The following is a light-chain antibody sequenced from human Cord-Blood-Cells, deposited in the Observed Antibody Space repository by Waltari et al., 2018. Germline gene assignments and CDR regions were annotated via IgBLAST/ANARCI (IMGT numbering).Light chain of an antibody. J-gene: IGKJ1*01. CDR3: QQYNSWPT. CDR2: DAS. V-gene: IGKV1-5*01. CDR1: QSISSW. Sequence: DIQMTQSPSTLSASVGDRVTITCRAMQSISSWLAWYQQKPGKTPQLLIYDASSLESGVPSRFSGSRSGTECTLTISSLQPDDFATYYCQQYNSWPTFGQGTKVEIK.